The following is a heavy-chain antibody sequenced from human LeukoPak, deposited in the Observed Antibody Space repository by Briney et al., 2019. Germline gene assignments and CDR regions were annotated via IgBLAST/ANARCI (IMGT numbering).Heavy chain of an antibody. J-gene: IGHJ4*02. CDR2: INPSGGST. D-gene: IGHD6-13*01. CDR3: ARIGAAAGFDY. CDR1: GYTFTSYY. Sequence: ASVKVSCKASGYTFTSYYMHWVRQAPGQGLEWMGIINPSGGSTSYAQKFQGRVTMTRDTSISTAYMELSRLRSDDTAVYYCARIGAAAGFDYWGQGTLVTVSS. V-gene: IGHV1-46*01.